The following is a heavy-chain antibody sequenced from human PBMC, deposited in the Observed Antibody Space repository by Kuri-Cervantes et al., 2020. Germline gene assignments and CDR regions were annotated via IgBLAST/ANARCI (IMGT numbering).Heavy chain of an antibody. Sequence: ASVKVSCKASGYTFTSYYMHWVRQAPGQGLEWMGIINPSGGSTGYAQKLQGRVTMTRNTSISTAYMELSSLRSEDTAVYYCARASAARPEVLSFEYWGQGTLVTVSS. CDR2: INPSGGST. J-gene: IGHJ4*02. CDR3: ARASAARPEVLSFEY. D-gene: IGHD6-6*01. CDR1: GYTFTSYY. V-gene: IGHV1-46*01.